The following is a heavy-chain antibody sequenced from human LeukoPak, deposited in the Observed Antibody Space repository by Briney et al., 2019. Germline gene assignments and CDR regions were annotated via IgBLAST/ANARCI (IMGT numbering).Heavy chain of an antibody. D-gene: IGHD6-13*01. CDR1: GGSISSSSSY. J-gene: IGHJ4*02. V-gene: IGHV4-39*01. CDR2: IYYSGST. Sequence: PSETLSLTCTVSGGSISSSSSYWGWIRQPPGKGLEWIGSIYYSGSTYYNPSLKSRVTISVDTSKNQFSLKLSSVTAADTAVYYCARNPGIAHFDYWGQGTLVTVSS. CDR3: ARNPGIAHFDY.